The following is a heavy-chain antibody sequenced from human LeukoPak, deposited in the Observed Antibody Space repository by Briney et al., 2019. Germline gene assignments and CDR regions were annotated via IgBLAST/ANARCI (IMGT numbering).Heavy chain of an antibody. Sequence: GGSLRLSCAASGITFSNYWMHWVRQAPGKGLVWVSRINSDGSSTRYADSVNGRFTISRDNAKNTLYLQMNNLGVEDTAVYYCEREWLIDISGQSDAFDIGGQGKMVTV. D-gene: IGHD2-21*01. CDR3: EREWLIDISGQSDAFDI. V-gene: IGHV3-74*01. CDR2: INSDGSST. CDR1: GITFSNYW. J-gene: IGHJ3*02.